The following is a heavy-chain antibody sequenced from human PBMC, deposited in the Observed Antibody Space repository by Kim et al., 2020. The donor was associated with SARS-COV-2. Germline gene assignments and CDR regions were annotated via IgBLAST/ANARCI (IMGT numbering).Heavy chain of an antibody. D-gene: IGHD2-2*01. CDR3: ARHQYCSSTSCYRHVFDY. Sequence: GGSLRLCCAASGFTVSSNYMSWVRQAPGKGLEWVSVIYSGGSTYYADSVKGRFTISRHNSKNTLYLQMNSLRAEDTAVYYCARHQYCSSTSCYRHVFDYWGQGTLVTVSS. V-gene: IGHV3-53*04. CDR2: IYSGGST. J-gene: IGHJ4*02. CDR1: GFTVSSNY.